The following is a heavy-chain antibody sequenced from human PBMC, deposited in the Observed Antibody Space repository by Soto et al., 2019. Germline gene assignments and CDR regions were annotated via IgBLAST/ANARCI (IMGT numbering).Heavy chain of an antibody. V-gene: IGHV1-46*03. CDR1: GYTFTSYY. CDR3: ARGANPRESTIIGVARYYYYYMHV. Sequence: QVQLVQSGAEVNKPGASVKVSCKASGYTFTSYYMHWVRQAPGQGLEWMGIINPSGGSTSYAQKFQDRVTMTRDTSTSTVSMELSSLRSEDTAVYYCARGANPRESTIIGVARYYYYYMHVWGKGTTVTVSS. CDR2: INPSGGST. J-gene: IGHJ6*03. D-gene: IGHD3-3*01.